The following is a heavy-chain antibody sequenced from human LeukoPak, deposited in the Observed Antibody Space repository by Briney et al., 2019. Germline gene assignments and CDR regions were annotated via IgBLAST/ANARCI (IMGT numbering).Heavy chain of an antibody. D-gene: IGHD4-17*01. V-gene: IGHV3-48*03. J-gene: IGHJ6*04. CDR3: ARDLRVSWAYGMDV. Sequence: GGSLRLSCAASGFTFSSYEMNWVRQAPGKGLEWVSYISSSGSTIYYADSVKGRFTISRDNAKNSLYLQMNSLRAEDTAVYYCARDLRVSWAYGMDVWGKGTTVTVSS. CDR1: GFTFSSYE. CDR2: ISSSGSTI.